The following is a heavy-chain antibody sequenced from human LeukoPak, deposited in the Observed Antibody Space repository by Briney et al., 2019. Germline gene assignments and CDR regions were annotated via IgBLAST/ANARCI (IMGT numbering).Heavy chain of an antibody. CDR1: GGSFSGYY. Sequence: SETLSLTCAVYGGSFSGYYWGWIRQPPGKGLEWIGEINHSGSTNYNPSLKSRVTISVDTSKNQFSLKLSSVTAADTAVYYCASSHYYDSSGYYPIYYMDVWGTGTKIRVSS. CDR2: INHSGST. CDR3: ASSHYYDSSGYYPIYYMDV. V-gene: IGHV4-34*01. D-gene: IGHD3-22*01. J-gene: IGHJ6*03.